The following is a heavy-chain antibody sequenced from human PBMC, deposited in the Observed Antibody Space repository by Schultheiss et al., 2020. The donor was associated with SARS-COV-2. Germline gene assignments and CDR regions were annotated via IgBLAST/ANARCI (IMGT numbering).Heavy chain of an antibody. CDR1: GYTFTSYG. V-gene: IGHV1-69*01. Sequence: KISCKASGYTFTSYGISWVRQAPGQGLEWMGGIIPIFGTANYAQKFQGRVTITADESTSTAYMELSSLRSDDTAVYYCARESEFDYWGQGTLVTVSS. CDR2: IIPIFGTA. J-gene: IGHJ4*02. CDR3: ARESEFDY.